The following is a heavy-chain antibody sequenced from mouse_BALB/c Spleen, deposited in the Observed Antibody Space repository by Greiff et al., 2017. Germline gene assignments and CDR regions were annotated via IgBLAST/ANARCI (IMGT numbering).Heavy chain of an antibody. J-gene: IGHJ4*01. CDR3: TAYYDSYAMDY. D-gene: IGHD2-10*01. CDR2: IRLKSDNYAT. Sequence: EVQLVESGGGLVQPGGSMKLSCVASGFTFSSYWMSWVRQSPEKGLEWVAEIRLKSDNYATHYAESVKGKFTISRDDSKIRLYLQMNSLRAEDTEIYDCTAYYDSYAMDYWGQGTSVTVSS. CDR1: GFTFSSYW. V-gene: IGHV6-3*01.